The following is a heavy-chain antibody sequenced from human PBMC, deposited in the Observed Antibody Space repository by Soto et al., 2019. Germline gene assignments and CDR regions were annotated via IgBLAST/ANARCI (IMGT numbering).Heavy chain of an antibody. CDR1: GGPIKTGDYY. V-gene: IGHV4-30-4*01. CDR2: VFYSGAT. Sequence: QVQLKESGPGLVKPSETLSLTCNVSGGPIKTGDYYWNWIRQPPGKGLEWIGYVFYSGATNYSPSLKTRAAISMDTPKTQFSLSLTSVTAADTAVYYCARAGFSYGHLLFWGQGIRVTVST. J-gene: IGHJ4*02. CDR3: ARAGFSYGHLLF. D-gene: IGHD3-10*01.